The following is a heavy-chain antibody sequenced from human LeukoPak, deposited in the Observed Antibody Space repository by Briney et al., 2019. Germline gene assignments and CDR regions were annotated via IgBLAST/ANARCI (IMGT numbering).Heavy chain of an antibody. CDR2: ISSSGSTI. Sequence: QPGGSLRLSCAASGFTLSCYEMNWVRQAPGKGLEWVSYISSSGSTIYYADSVKGRFTISRDNAKNSLYLQMNSLRAEDTAVYYCAELGITMIGGVWGKGTTVTISS. CDR1: GFTLSCYE. J-gene: IGHJ6*04. CDR3: AELGITMIGGV. D-gene: IGHD3-10*02. V-gene: IGHV3-48*03.